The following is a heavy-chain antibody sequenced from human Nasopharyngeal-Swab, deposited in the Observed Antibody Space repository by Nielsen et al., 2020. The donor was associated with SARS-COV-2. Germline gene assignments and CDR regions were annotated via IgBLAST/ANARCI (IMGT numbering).Heavy chain of an antibody. Sequence: GASLKISCKGSGYSFTSSWIALVRQMPGQGLELMGIIYPRDSDTRYSPSLQGHASISVDQSMSTAYLHWNSLKASDTAMYYCAIGTSVGTLLYGMDVWGQGTTVTVSS. V-gene: IGHV5-51*01. D-gene: IGHD2-21*01. J-gene: IGHJ6*02. CDR2: IYPRDSDT. CDR3: AIGTSVGTLLYGMDV. CDR1: GYSFTSSW.